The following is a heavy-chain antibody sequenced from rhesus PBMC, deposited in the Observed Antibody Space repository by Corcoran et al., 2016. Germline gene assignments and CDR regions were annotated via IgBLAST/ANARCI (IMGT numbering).Heavy chain of an antibody. CDR1: GYSISSGYY. Sequence: QVQLQESGPGLVKPSETLSLTCAVSGYSISSGYYWNWIRQPPGKGLEGMGGTYGSRGSNYLNPSLKSRVTLSVDTSKNQFSLKLSSVTAADTAVYYCARDRDYGSNYFDYWGQGVLVTVSS. D-gene: IGHD4-29*01. J-gene: IGHJ4*01. CDR3: ARDRDYGSNYFDY. CDR2: TYGSRGSN. V-gene: IGHV4S14*01.